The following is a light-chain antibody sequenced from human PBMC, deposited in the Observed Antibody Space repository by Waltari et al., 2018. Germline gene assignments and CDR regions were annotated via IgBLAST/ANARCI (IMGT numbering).Light chain of an antibody. Sequence: DIVMTQSPDSLAASLGERANIHCKSSQTVLYRDNNKNYLTWYQQKPGQPPKLLFSWASNRESGVPDRLSASGSGTDFTLTISSLQAEDVAVYYCHQHYTTPWTFGQGTKVEIK. V-gene: IGKV4-1*01. J-gene: IGKJ1*01. CDR1: QTVLYRDNNKNY. CDR2: WAS. CDR3: HQHYTTPWT.